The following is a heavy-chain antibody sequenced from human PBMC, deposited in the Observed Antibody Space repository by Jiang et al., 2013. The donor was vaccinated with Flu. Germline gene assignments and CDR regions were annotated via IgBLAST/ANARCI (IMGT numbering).Heavy chain of an antibody. D-gene: IGHD3-10*01. CDR2: IWFDGNNM. V-gene: IGHV3-33*01. CDR1: GFNFSHYG. J-gene: IGHJ3*01. CDR3: ARAYSYGNSVAAFDL. Sequence: QLLESGGGVVQPGGSLRLSCAASGFNFSHYGIHWVRQAPGKGLEWVAVIWFDGNNMFYVDSVKGRFTISRDNSKNTVYLQMSGLRADDTAVYYCARAYSYGNSVAAFDLWGQGTMVTVSS.